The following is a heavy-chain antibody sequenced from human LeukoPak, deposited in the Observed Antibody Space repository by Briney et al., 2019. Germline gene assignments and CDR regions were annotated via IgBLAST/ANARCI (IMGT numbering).Heavy chain of an antibody. V-gene: IGHV3-66*01. J-gene: IGHJ4*02. D-gene: IGHD5-24*01. CDR1: GFTVSNNY. CDR3: AGAPETGH. Sequence: GGSLGLSCAVSGFTVSNNYMTWVRQAPGKGLESVSIINDGDRTFYAVSVKGRFTIFRDNAKNMLYLQMTSLRAEDTAVYYCAGAPETGHWGQGTLVTVSS. CDR2: INDGDRT.